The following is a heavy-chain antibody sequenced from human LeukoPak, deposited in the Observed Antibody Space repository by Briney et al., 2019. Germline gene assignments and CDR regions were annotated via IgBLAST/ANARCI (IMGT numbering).Heavy chain of an antibody. D-gene: IGHD1-1*01. CDR3: ARGLPTTGQDLYYFDY. CDR1: GYTFTSYY. CDR2: INPSGGST. J-gene: IGHJ4*02. Sequence: ASVKVSCKASGYTFTSYYMHWVRQAPGQGLEWMGIINPSGGSTSYAQKFQGRVTMTRDTSTSTVYMELSSLRSEDTAVYYCARGLPTTGQDLYYFDYWGQGTLVTVSS. V-gene: IGHV1-46*01.